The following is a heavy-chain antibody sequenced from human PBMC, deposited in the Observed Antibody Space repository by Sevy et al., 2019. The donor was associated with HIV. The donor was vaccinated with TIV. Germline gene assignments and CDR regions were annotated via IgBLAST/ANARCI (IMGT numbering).Heavy chain of an antibody. CDR3: ARDHDRDGYSYAFDI. V-gene: IGHV3-30-3*01. D-gene: IGHD3-22*01. Sequence: GGSLRLSCAASGFTFSSYAMHWVRQAPGKGLEWVAVISYDGSNKYYADPVKGRFTISRDNSKNTLYLQMNSLRAEDTAVYYCARDHDRDGYSYAFDIWGQGTMVTVSS. CDR2: ISYDGSNK. CDR1: GFTFSSYA. J-gene: IGHJ3*02.